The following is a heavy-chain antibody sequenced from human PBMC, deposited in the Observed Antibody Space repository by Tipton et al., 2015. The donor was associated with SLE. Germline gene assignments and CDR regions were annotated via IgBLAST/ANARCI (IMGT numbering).Heavy chain of an antibody. CDR1: GGSISSGSYY. V-gene: IGHV4-61*02. CDR3: ARDLTGLGFDYCYYYMDV. J-gene: IGHJ6*03. D-gene: IGHD1-20*01. CDR2: IYTSGST. Sequence: TLSLTCTVSGGSISSGSYYWSWIRQPAGKGLEWIGRIYTSGSTNYNPSLKSRVTISVDTSKNQFSLKLSSVTAADTAVYYCARDLTGLGFDYCYYYMDVWGKGTTVTVSS.